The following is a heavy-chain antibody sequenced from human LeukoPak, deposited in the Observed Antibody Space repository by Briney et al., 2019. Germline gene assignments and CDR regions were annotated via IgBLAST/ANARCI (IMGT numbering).Heavy chain of an antibody. CDR2: ISPSGSA. J-gene: IGHJ4*02. V-gene: IGHV4-4*02. D-gene: IGHD4-17*01. Sequence: SGTLSLTCAVSGDSISSSNWWNWVRQSPGKGLEWIGEISPSGSASYSPSLMSRVTISLGTSKNQFSLKLSSVTAADTAVNYCARRRMTTVTTEFDYWGQGTLVTVSS. CDR3: ARRRMTTVTTEFDY. CDR1: GDSISSSNW.